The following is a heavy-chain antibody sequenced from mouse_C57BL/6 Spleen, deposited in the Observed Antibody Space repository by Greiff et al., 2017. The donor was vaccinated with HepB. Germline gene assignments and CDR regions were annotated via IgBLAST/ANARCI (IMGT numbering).Heavy chain of an antibody. J-gene: IGHJ2*01. CDR2: IDPSDSYT. Sequence: QVQLQQPGAELVKPGASVKLSCKASGYTFTSYWMQWVKQRPGQGLEWIGEIDPSDSYTNYNQKFKGKATLTVDTSSSTAYMQLSSLTSEDSAVYYCARLSDGYYEGYWGQGTTLTVSS. CDR1: GYTFTSYW. CDR3: ARLSDGYYEGY. D-gene: IGHD2-3*01. V-gene: IGHV1-50*01.